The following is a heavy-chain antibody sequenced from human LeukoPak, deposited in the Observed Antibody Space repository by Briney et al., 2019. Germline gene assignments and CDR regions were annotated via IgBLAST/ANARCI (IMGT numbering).Heavy chain of an antibody. V-gene: IGHV1-2*02. Sequence: GASVKVSCKPSGDTIFLSYIHWARQAPGQGLEWMGWINPTSGGTHSAPKFQGRVTMTRDTSTTTSYMEVNRLTSDDTAIYFCARQSRRDNCMDVWGKGTTIIVS. CDR3: ARQSRRDNCMDV. CDR2: INPTSGGT. J-gene: IGHJ6*03. CDR1: GDTIFLSY.